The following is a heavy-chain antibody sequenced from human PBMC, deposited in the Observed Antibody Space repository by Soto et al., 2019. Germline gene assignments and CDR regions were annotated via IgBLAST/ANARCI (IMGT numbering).Heavy chain of an antibody. J-gene: IGHJ5*02. Sequence: GESLKISCQGTGYRFSSSWIGWVRQKPGKGLEWLGNVYPSDSDVRYSPAFEGQVTISADNSINTAYLQLLNLKASDTAVYFCATKGGGYYFQFDPWGQGTLVTVSS. CDR2: VYPSDSDV. V-gene: IGHV5-51*01. D-gene: IGHD3-22*01. CDR1: GYRFSSSW. CDR3: ATKGGGYYFQFDP.